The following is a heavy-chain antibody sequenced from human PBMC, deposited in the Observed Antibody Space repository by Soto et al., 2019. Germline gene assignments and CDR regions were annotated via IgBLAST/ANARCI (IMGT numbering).Heavy chain of an antibody. CDR1: GVTFSSET. V-gene: IGHV1-69*01. D-gene: IGHD3-10*01. CDR2: IIPLFGTA. CDR3: ATELGENPASPFDA. J-gene: IGHJ4*02. Sequence: QVQLVQSGADVKKPGSSVKVSCQASGVTFSSETLGWVRQAPGQGLAWVGGIIPLFGTASYAQKFQGRVTITADESTSTVYMELSSLRSEDTAVYFCATELGENPASPFDAWGQGTLVTVSS.